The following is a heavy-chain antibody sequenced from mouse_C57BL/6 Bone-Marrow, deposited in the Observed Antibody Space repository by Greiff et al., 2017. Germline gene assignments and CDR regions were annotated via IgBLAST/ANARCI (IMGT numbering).Heavy chain of an antibody. Sequence: EVQVVESGPGLVKPSPSLSLTCSVTGYSITSGYYWNWIRQFPGNKLEWMGYISYDGSNNYNPSLKNRISITRDTSKNQFFLKLNSVTTEDTATYYCARDVYYEYYVDYWGQGTTLTVSS. CDR1: GYSITSGYY. CDR2: ISYDGSN. D-gene: IGHD2-4*01. J-gene: IGHJ2*01. V-gene: IGHV3-6*01. CDR3: ARDVYYEYYVDY.